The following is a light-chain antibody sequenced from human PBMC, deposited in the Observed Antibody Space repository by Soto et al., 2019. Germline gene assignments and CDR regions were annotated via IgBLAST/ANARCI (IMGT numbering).Light chain of an antibody. CDR2: GAS. V-gene: IGKV3-20*01. J-gene: IGKJ1*01. CDR1: QSVSSSY. CDR3: QHYGSSWT. Sequence: VLTPSPGTLSMSPGARATLSCRASQSVSSSYLAWYQQKPGQAPRLLIYGASSRATGIPDRFSGSGSGTDFTLTISRLEPEDFAVYYCQHYGSSWTFGQGTKVDI.